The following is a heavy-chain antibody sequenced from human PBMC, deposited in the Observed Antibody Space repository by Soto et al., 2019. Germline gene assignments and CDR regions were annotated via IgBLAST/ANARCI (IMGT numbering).Heavy chain of an antibody. CDR3: ARGDVVPAAIYYYYYMDV. Sequence: ASVKVSCKASGGTFSSYAISWVRQAPGQGLEWMGIINPSGGSTSYAQKFQGRVTMTRDTSTSTVYMELSSLRSEDTAVYYCARGDVVPAAIYYYYYMDVWGKGTTVTVSS. CDR2: INPSGGST. V-gene: IGHV1-46*03. CDR1: GGTFSSYA. J-gene: IGHJ6*03. D-gene: IGHD2-2*01.